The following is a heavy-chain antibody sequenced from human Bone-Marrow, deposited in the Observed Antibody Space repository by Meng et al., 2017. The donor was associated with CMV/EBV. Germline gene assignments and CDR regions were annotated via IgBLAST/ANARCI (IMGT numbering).Heavy chain of an antibody. J-gene: IGHJ4*02. V-gene: IGHV3-23*01. CDR1: GFIFNNYA. CDR3: ARGDSSTTWLVFDY. CDR2: IYGSGGTT. D-gene: IGHD6-13*01. Sequence: GESLKISCAASGFIFNNYAMTWVRQTPGKGLEWVSTIYGSGGTTNYADSVKGRFTISRDDSRNTLYLQMNSRRVDDTAVFYCARGDSSTTWLVFDYWGLGTLVTVSS.